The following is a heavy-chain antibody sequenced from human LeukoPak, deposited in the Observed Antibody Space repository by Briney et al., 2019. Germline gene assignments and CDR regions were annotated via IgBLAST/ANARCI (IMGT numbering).Heavy chain of an antibody. CDR2: IRYDGSNK. CDR1: GFTFSSYG. D-gene: IGHD5-18*01. J-gene: IGHJ4*02. V-gene: IGHV3-30*02. Sequence: GGSLRLSCAASGFTFSSYGMHWVRQVPGKGLEWVAFIRYDGSNKYYADSVRGRFTISRDNSKNTLYLQMNSLRAEDTAVYYCAKVQPAGYSYVGYYFDYWGQGTLVTVSS. CDR3: AKVQPAGYSYVGYYFDY.